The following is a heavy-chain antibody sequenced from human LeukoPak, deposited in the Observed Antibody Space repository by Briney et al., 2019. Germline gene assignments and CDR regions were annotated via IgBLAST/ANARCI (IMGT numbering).Heavy chain of an antibody. CDR2: ISSSSSYI. CDR3: ARLLVVPAAKWFDP. V-gene: IGHV3-21*01. D-gene: IGHD2-2*01. Sequence: GGSLRLSCAASGFTFSSYSMNWVRQAPGKGLEWVSSISSSSSYIYYADSVKGRFTISRDNAKNSLYLQMNNLRAEDTAVYYCARLLVVPAAKWFDPWGQGTLVTVSS. J-gene: IGHJ5*02. CDR1: GFTFSSYS.